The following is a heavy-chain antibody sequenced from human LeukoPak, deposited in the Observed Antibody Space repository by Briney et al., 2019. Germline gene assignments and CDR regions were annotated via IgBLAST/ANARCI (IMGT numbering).Heavy chain of an antibody. CDR1: GYTFTSYY. V-gene: IGHV1-69-2*01. CDR3: AARLRYCSGGSCYSGLDY. J-gene: IGHJ4*02. D-gene: IGHD2-15*01. CDR2: VDPEDGET. Sequence: ASVKVSCKASGYTFTSYYMHWVQQAPGKGLEWMGLVDPEDGETIYAEKFQGRVTITADTSTDTAYMELSSLRSEDTAVYYCAARLRYCSGGSCYSGLDYWGQGTLVTVSS.